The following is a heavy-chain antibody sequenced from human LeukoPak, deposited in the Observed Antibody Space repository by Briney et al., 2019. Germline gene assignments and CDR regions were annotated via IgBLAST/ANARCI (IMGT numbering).Heavy chain of an antibody. J-gene: IGHJ5*02. CDR3: ASSGFVSSSSQPSAQHKDDNWFDP. CDR1: GYTFTGYY. D-gene: IGHD6-6*01. V-gene: IGHV1-2*02. CDR2: INPNSGGT. Sequence: GASVKVSCKASGYTFTGYYMHWVRQAPGQGLEWMGWINPNSGGTNYAQKFQGRVTMTRDTSISTAYMELSRLRSDDTAVYYCASSGFVSSSSQPSAQHKDDNWFDPWGQGTLVTVSS.